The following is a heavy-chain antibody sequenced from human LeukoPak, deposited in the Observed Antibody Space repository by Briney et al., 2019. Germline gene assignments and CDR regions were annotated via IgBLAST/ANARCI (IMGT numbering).Heavy chain of an antibody. V-gene: IGHV1-2*02. CDR2: INPNSGVT. Sequence: ASVKVSCKASGYTFTGYYIHWVRQAPGQGLEWMGWINPNSGVTHYPQKFQGGVTMTRDTSIRTAYMEVSSLRSDDTAVYYCARGQQWLEAFDYWGLGTLVTVSS. D-gene: IGHD6-19*01. CDR3: ARGQQWLEAFDY. CDR1: GYTFTGYY. J-gene: IGHJ4*02.